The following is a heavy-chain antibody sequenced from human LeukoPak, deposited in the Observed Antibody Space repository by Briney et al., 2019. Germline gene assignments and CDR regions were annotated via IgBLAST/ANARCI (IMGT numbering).Heavy chain of an antibody. CDR1: GESSFSSYY. Sequence: SETLSLTCAVYGESSFSSYYWSWIRQTPGGALEWIGEINHSGYTNYNPSLKSRVTLSIDTSKNQFSLRVTSVTAADTAVYYCSKQVVGNDYWGQGTLVTVSS. J-gene: IGHJ4*02. V-gene: IGHV4-34*01. CDR2: INHSGYT. CDR3: SKQVVGNDY. D-gene: IGHD3-22*01.